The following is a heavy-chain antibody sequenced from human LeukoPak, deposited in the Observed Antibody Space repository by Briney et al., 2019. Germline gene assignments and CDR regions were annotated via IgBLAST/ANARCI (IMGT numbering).Heavy chain of an antibody. CDR1: GGSISSHY. J-gene: IGHJ5*02. CDR2: SYYSGST. Sequence: SETLPLTCTVSGGSISSHYWSWIRQPPGKGLQWIGSSYYSGSTDYNPSLKSRVSIFVDTSKNQLSLYLSSVTAADTAVYYCARTENYIPEDWFDPWGQGTLVTVSS. V-gene: IGHV4-59*04. CDR3: ARTENYIPEDWFDP. D-gene: IGHD5-24*01.